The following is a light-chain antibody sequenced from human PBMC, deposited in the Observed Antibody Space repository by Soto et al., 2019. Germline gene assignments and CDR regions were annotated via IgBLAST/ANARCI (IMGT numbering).Light chain of an antibody. CDR2: AAS. CDR3: LQDYGDSWT. V-gene: IGKV1-6*01. J-gene: IGKJ1*01. CDR1: RDVGSD. Sequence: TQMTQSPLSLSASAGAKIIITCRASRDVGSDVSWYQQKPGQAPKLVIYAASNLYTGVPSRFSARRSGTEFTLTISSLQPEDFASYYCLQDYGDSWTFGQGTKVDIK.